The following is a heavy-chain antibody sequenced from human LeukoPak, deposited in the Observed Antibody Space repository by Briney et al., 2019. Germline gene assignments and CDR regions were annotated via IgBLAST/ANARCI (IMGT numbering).Heavy chain of an antibody. V-gene: IGHV3-23*01. CDR2: FRGSDGST. CDR1: GFTFSSYS. J-gene: IGHJ4*02. Sequence: HAGGTLRLSCAASGFTFSSYSMSSVRQAPGKGLEWVSIFRGSDGSTYYADSVRGRFTISRDISKNTLYLRMNSLRAEDKAVYYCAKLYYLSPGLSVELTYFDYWGQGTLVTVSS. CDR3: AKLYYLSPGLSVELTYFDY. D-gene: IGHD3-10*01.